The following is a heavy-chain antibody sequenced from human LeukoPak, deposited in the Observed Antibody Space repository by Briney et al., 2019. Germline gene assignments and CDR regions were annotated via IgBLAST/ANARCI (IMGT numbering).Heavy chain of an antibody. CDR1: GFTFSSYA. D-gene: IGHD6-19*01. CDR2: ISYDGSNK. CDR3: AKVGSGWSY. J-gene: IGHJ4*02. Sequence: GRSLRLSCAASGFTFSSYAMHWVRQAPGKGLEWVAVISYDGSNKYYADSVKGRFTISRDNSKNSLYLQMNSLRAEDTALYYCAKVGSGWSYWGQGTLVTVSS. V-gene: IGHV3-30-3*01.